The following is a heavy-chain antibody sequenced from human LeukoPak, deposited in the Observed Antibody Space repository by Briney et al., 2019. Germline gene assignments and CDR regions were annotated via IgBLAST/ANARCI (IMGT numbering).Heavy chain of an antibody. Sequence: HSGGSLRLSCAASGFTVSNNYMSWVRQAPGKGLEWVSVIYSGGSTYYADSVKGRFTISRDNSKNTLYLQMNSLRAEDTALYYCAKDRLGSYFDYWGQGTLVTVSS. V-gene: IGHV3-53*01. J-gene: IGHJ4*02. D-gene: IGHD7-27*01. CDR1: GFTVSNNY. CDR2: IYSGGST. CDR3: AKDRLGSYFDY.